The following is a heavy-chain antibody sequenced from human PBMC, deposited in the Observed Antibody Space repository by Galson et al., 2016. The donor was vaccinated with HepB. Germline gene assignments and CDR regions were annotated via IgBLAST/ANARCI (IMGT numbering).Heavy chain of an antibody. Sequence: CAISWDSVSSNRAAWNWIRQSPSRGLEWLGRTYYRSKWHNDYALSLKSRIAINPDTSKNHVSLQLSSVTPEDTAVYYCARVLTKVAYSSTHFDYWGQGTPVTVSS. CDR3: ARVLTKVAYSSTHFDY. V-gene: IGHV6-1*01. CDR1: WDSVSSNRAA. CDR2: TYYRSKWHN. D-gene: IGHD6-13*01. J-gene: IGHJ4*02.